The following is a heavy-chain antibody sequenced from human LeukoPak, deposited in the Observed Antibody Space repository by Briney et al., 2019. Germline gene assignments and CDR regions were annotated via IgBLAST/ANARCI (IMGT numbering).Heavy chain of an antibody. CDR3: AKDGRGGKKNYYYYYMDV. CDR1: GFTFSSYG. CDR2: IQYDGSNK. Sequence: PGGSLRLSCAASGFTFSSYGMHWVRQAPGKGLEWVAFIQYDGSNKYYADSVKGRFTISRDNSKNTLYLQMNSLRAEDTAVYYCAKDGRGGKKNYYYYYMDVWGKGTTVTVSS. J-gene: IGHJ6*03. D-gene: IGHD3-10*01. V-gene: IGHV3-30*02.